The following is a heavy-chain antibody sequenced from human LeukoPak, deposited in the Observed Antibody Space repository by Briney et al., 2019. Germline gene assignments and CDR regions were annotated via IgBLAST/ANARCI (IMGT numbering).Heavy chain of an antibody. D-gene: IGHD3-10*01. CDR1: GGTFSSYA. CDR2: IIPIFGTA. J-gene: IGHJ4*02. Sequence: ASVKVSCKASGGTFSSYAISWVRQAPGQGLEWMGGIIPIFGTANYAQKFQGRVTITADESTSTAYMELSSLRSEDTAVYYCARDNYYGSGSYAYWGQGTLVTVSS. V-gene: IGHV1-69*13. CDR3: ARDNYYGSGSYAY.